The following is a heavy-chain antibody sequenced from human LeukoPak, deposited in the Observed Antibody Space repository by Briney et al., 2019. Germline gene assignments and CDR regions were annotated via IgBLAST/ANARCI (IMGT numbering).Heavy chain of an antibody. CDR1: GFNFRTYS. J-gene: IGHJ3*02. CDR2: INSDGSST. D-gene: IGHD2-15*01. Sequence: GVSLRLSCAASGFNFRTYSMHWVRQAPGKGLVRVSRINSDGSSTNYADSVKGRFTISRDNAKNTLYLQMNSLRAEDTAVYYCARRGAATGAFDIWGQGTMVTVSS. CDR3: ARRGAATGAFDI. V-gene: IGHV3-74*01.